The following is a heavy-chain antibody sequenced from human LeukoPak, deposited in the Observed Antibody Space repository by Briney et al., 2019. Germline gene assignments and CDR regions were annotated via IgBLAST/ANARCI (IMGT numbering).Heavy chain of an antibody. CDR2: ISYDGGNK. CDR3: ARDSGYSYGDYYYGMDV. D-gene: IGHD5-18*01. J-gene: IGHJ6*02. CDR1: GFTFSSYA. V-gene: IGHV3-30-3*01. Sequence: GGSLRLSCAASGFTFSSYAMHWVRQAPGKGLEWVAVISYDGGNKYYADSVKGRFTISRDNSKNTLYLQMNSLRAEDTAVYYCARDSGYSYGDYYYGMDVWGQGTTVTVSS.